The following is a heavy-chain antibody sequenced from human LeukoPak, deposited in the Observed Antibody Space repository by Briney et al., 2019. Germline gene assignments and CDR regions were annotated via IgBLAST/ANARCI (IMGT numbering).Heavy chain of an antibody. V-gene: IGHV4-59*01. CDR2: IYYSGST. J-gene: IGHJ5*02. CDR3: ARFTLNWFDP. CDR1: GGSISSYY. Sequence: PSETLSLTCTVSGGSISSYYWSWLRQPPGKGLEWIGYIYYSGSTNYNPSLKSRVTISVDTSKNQFSLKLSSVTAADTAVYYCARFTLNWFDPWGQGTLVTVSS.